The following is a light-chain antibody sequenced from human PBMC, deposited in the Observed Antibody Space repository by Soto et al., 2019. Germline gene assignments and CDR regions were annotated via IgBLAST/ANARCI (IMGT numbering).Light chain of an antibody. V-gene: IGKV4-1*01. CDR3: QQHESTPPT. Sequence: DIVMTQSPDSLAVSLGERATINCKSSQSVLYSSNNKNYLAWYQQRPGQPPKLLIYWASTRESGVTDRFSGSGSGTDFTLTITSLQAEDVAVYYCQQHESTPPTFGQGTKLEIK. J-gene: IGKJ2*01. CDR2: WAS. CDR1: QSVLYSSNNKNY.